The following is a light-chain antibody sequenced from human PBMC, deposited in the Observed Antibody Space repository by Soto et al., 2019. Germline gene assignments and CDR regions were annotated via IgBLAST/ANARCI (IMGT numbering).Light chain of an antibody. CDR2: AAS. V-gene: IGKV3-20*01. J-gene: IGKJ5*01. Sequence: ATLSLSPGERATLSFRASPSVTNYLAWYQQTPGQAPRLLIYAASSRATGIPDRFSGSGSGTDFTLTITRLEPEDSAMYYCQQYGSSGGITFGHGTRLEIK. CDR3: QQYGSSGGIT. CDR1: PSVTNY.